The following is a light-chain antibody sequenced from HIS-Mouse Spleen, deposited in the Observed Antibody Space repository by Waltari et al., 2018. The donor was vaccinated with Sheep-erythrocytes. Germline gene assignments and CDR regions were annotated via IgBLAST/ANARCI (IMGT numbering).Light chain of an antibody. CDR1: QGISSY. CDR3: QQYYSFPLT. V-gene: IGKV1D-8*02. Sequence: AIWMTQSPSLLSASTGDRVTISCRISQGISSYLAWYQQKPGKAPELLIYAASTLQSGVPLRFSGSGSGTDFTLTISCLQSEDFATYYCQQYYSFPLTFGGGTKVEIK. J-gene: IGKJ4*01. CDR2: AAS.